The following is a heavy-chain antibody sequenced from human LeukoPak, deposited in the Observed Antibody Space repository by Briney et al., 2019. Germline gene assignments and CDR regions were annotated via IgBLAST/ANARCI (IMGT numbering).Heavy chain of an antibody. D-gene: IGHD3/OR15-3a*01. J-gene: IGHJ4*02. V-gene: IGHV4-4*02. CDR1: GXSIRSRNG. Sequence: SETLTLTCAVSGXSIRSRNGWSWVRAPPGKGLEWSGLCYESGSKNYNPSLKRRVTISVDNSKNQFSLKLSSVAAADTAVYFSAREVQRDADLRKYDYWGQGTLVTVSS. CDR2: CYESGSK. CDR3: AREVQRDADLRKYDY.